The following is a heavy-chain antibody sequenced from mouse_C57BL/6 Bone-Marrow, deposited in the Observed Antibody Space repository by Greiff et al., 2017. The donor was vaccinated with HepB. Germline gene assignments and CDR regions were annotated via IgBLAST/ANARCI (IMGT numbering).Heavy chain of an antibody. CDR2: INPNNGGT. J-gene: IGHJ4*01. D-gene: IGHD1-1*01. V-gene: IGHV1-22*01. Sequence: EVQRVESGPELVKPGASVKMSCKASGYTFTDYNMHWVKQSHGKSLEWIGYINPNNGGTSYNQKFKGKATLTVNKSSSTAYMELRSLTSEDSAVYYCADYGSSPYAMDYWGQGTSVTVSS. CDR3: ADYGSSPYAMDY. CDR1: GYTFTDYN.